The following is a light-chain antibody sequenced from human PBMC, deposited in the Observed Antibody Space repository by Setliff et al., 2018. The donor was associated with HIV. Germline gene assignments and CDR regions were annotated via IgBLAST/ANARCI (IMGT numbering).Light chain of an antibody. Sequence: QSALAQPASVSGSPGQSITISCTGTSSDIGTYNLVSWYQQHPGKAPKVIIYEVNKRPSGVSNRFSASKSGNTASLTISGLQAEDEAEYYCCSYAGASIQYIFGVGTRSPS. V-gene: IGLV2-23*02. J-gene: IGLJ1*01. CDR2: EVN. CDR1: SSDIGTYNL. CDR3: CSYAGASIQYI.